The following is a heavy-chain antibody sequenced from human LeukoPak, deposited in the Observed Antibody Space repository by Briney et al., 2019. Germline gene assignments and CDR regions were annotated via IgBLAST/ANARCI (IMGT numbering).Heavy chain of an antibody. CDR2: ISSSSSYI. Sequence: GGSLRLSCAASGFTSSSYSMNWVRQAPGKGLEWVSSISSSSSYIYYADSVKGRFTISRDNAKNSLYLQMNSLRAEDTAVYYCARDLDPHYDFWSGYHYGMDVWGQGTTVTVSS. D-gene: IGHD3-3*01. V-gene: IGHV3-21*01. CDR1: GFTSSSYS. J-gene: IGHJ6*02. CDR3: ARDLDPHYDFWSGYHYGMDV.